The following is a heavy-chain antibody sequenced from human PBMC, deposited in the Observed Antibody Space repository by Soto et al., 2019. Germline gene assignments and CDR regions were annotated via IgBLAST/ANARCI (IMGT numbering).Heavy chain of an antibody. J-gene: IGHJ6*02. D-gene: IGHD2-2*02. CDR3: ARGDRLVVPAAIHYYYYGMDV. CDR2: INSNSGGT. V-gene: IGHV1-2*04. Sequence: QVQLVQSGAEVKKPGASVKVSCKASGYTFTGYYMHWVRQAPGQGLEWMGWINSNSGGTNYAQKFQGWVTMTRDTSISTAYMELSRLRSDDTAVYYCARGDRLVVPAAIHYYYYGMDVWGQGTTVTVSS. CDR1: GYTFTGYY.